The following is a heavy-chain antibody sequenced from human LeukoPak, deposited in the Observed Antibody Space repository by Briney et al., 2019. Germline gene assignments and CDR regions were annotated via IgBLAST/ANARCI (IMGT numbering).Heavy chain of an antibody. D-gene: IGHD4-11*01. CDR1: GGTFSSYA. J-gene: IGHJ5*02. CDR3: ARYAPTVTTITDHNWFDP. Sequence: SVKVSCKASGGTFSSYAISWVRQAPGQGLEWMGGIIPIFGTANYAQKFQGRVTITADKSTSTAYMELSSLRSEDTAVYYCARYAPTVTTITDHNWFDPWGQGTLVTVSS. CDR2: IIPIFGTA. V-gene: IGHV1-69*06.